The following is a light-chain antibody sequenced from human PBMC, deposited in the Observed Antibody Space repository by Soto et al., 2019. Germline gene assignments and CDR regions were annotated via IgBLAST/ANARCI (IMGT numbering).Light chain of an antibody. CDR1: QSISSRY. Sequence: EVFLSQPPGTLSLSPGERATLSCRASQSISSRYLAWYQQKPGQAPRLLMYGVSSRATGTPDRFSGSGSGTDFTLTISGLEPEDFAVYHCQQYDRSPTFGQGTKVDIK. CDR2: GVS. V-gene: IGKV3-20*01. J-gene: IGKJ1*01. CDR3: QQYDRSPT.